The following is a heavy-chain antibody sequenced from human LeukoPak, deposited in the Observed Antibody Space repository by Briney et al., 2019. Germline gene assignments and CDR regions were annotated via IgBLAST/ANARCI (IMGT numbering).Heavy chain of an antibody. J-gene: IGHJ4*02. CDR3: ARAPGGFGELLRDY. CDR1: GFNFNYYG. V-gene: IGHV3-30*02. Sequence: GGSLRLSCAASGFNFNYYGMHWVRQAPGKGLEWVAFIRYDGSNKYYADSVKGRFTISRDNAKNTLYLQMNSLRAEDTAVYYCARAPGGFGELLRDYWGQGTLVTVSS. D-gene: IGHD3-10*01. CDR2: IRYDGSNK.